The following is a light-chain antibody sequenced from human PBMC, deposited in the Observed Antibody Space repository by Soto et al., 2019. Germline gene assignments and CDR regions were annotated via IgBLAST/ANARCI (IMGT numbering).Light chain of an antibody. CDR3: SSYTSSSTPKV. J-gene: IGLJ2*01. V-gene: IGLV2-14*01. CDR1: SSDVGGYNY. Sequence: QSVLTQPASVSGSPGQSITISYTGTSSDVGGYNYVSWYQQHPGKAPKLMIYEVSNRPSGVSNRFSGSKSGNTASLTISGLQAEDEADYYCSSYTSSSTPKVFGGGTKLTVL. CDR2: EVS.